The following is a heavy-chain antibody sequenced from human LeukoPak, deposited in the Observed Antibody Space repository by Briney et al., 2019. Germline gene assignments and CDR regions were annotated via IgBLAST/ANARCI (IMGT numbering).Heavy chain of an antibody. CDR3: ARDPLYYYDSSGYTT. CDR1: VGSISSGGYS. D-gene: IGHD3-22*01. J-gene: IGHJ5*02. CDR2: IYHSGST. V-gene: IGHV4-30-2*01. Sequence: SQTLSLTCAVSVGSISSGGYSWSWIRQPPGKGLGWIVYIYHSGSTYYNPSLKSRVTISVDRAKNQFSLKLSSVTAADTAVYYCARDPLYYYDSSGYTTWGQGTLVSVSS.